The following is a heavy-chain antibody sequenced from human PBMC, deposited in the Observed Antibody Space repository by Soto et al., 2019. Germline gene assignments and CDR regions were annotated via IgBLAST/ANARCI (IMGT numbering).Heavy chain of an antibody. CDR1: GGSISTSGDY. CDR2: ISFRGLT. Sequence: SETLSLTCTVSGGSISTSGDYWSWIRQHPGKGLEWIGYISFRGLTDYNPSLKSRLTLSVDTSANQFSLNLTSVTAADTAIYFCARVSNDFSYAWFDPWGQGTLVTVFS. J-gene: IGHJ5*02. D-gene: IGHD4-4*01. V-gene: IGHV4-31*03. CDR3: ARVSNDFSYAWFDP.